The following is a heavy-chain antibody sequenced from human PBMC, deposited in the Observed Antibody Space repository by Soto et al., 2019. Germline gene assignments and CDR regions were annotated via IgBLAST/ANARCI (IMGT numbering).Heavy chain of an antibody. D-gene: IGHD1-7*01. J-gene: IGHJ6*02. CDR3: ARDHRGVTGTTYGMDV. CDR1: AVSSNYYY. V-gene: IGHV4-59*01. CDR2: IYSTGST. Sequence: KPSETLSLTCTVSAVSSNYYYWSWIRQPPGKSLEWIGYIYSTGSTDYNPSLKSRVSISLDTSKNQISLKLTSVTAADTAVYYCARDHRGVTGTTYGMDVWGQGTTVTVSS.